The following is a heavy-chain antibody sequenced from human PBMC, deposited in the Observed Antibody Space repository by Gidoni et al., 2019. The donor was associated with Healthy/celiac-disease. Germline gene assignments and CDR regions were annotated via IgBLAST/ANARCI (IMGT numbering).Heavy chain of an antibody. J-gene: IGHJ5*02. CDR1: GGTFSSYA. CDR3: ARDTKGIAVAGTGNWFDP. D-gene: IGHD6-19*01. V-gene: IGHV1-69*06. Sequence: QVQLVQSGAEVKKPGSSVKVSCKASGGTFSSYAISWVRQAHGQGLEWMGGIIPIFGTANYAPKFQGRVTITADKSTSTAYMELSSLRSEDTAVYSCARDTKGIAVAGTGNWFDPWGQGTLVTVSS. CDR2: IIPIFGTA.